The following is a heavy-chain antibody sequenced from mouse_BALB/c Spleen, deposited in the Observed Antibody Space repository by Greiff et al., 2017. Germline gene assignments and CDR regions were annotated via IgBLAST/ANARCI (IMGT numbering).Heavy chain of an antibody. CDR1: GFTFSDYG. CDR3: ARDRGYDEGFAY. V-gene: IGHV5-15*02. Sequence: EVKLEESGGGLVQPGGSRKLSCAASGFTFSDYGMAWVRQAPGKGPEWVAFISNLAYSIYYADTVTGRFTISRENAKNTLYLEMSSLRSEDTAMYYCARDRGYDEGFAYWGQGTLVTVSA. D-gene: IGHD2-2*01. CDR2: ISNLAYSI. J-gene: IGHJ3*01.